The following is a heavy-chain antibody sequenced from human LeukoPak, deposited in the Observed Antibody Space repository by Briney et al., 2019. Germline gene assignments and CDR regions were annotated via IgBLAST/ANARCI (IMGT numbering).Heavy chain of an antibody. D-gene: IGHD4-23*01. CDR3: ARVRQERSGNRPLDI. J-gene: IGHJ3*02. CDR2: IDQDGSEK. CDR1: GFTFSSYW. Sequence: PGGSLRLFCTASGFTFSSYWMNWVRQAPGKGLEWVANIDQDGSEKSYVDSVKGRFTISRGNAHNSLYLQMNSLRVEDTAVYYCARVRQERSGNRPLDIWGQGTLVTVSS. V-gene: IGHV3-7*01.